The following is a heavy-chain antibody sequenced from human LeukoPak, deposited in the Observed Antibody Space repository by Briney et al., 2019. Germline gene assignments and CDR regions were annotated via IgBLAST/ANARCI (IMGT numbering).Heavy chain of an antibody. V-gene: IGHV1-18*01. D-gene: IGHD5-12*01. CDR3: ARDERGYSGYDFYLAFDI. CDR2: ISAYNGNT. CDR1: GYTFTSYG. Sequence: ASVMVSCKTSGYTFTSYGISWVRQAPGQGLEWMGWISAYNGNTNYAQKLQGRVTMTTDTSTSTAYMELRSLRSDDTAVYYCARDERGYSGYDFYLAFDIWGQGTMVTVSS. J-gene: IGHJ3*02.